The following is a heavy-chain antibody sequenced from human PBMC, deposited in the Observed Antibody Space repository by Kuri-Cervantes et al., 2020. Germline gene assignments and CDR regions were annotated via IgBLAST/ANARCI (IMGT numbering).Heavy chain of an antibody. CDR3: VRVDALDEYFQH. V-gene: IGHV1-46*01. J-gene: IGHJ1*01. Sequence: ASVKVSCKASGYTFTSYYMHWVRQAPGQGLEWMGIINPSGSSTSYAQKFQGRVTITADESTSAAYMELRSPGSEGTAVYYCVRVDALDEYFQHWGQGTLVTVSS. CDR1: GYTFTSYY. CDR2: INPSGSST. D-gene: IGHD6-6*01.